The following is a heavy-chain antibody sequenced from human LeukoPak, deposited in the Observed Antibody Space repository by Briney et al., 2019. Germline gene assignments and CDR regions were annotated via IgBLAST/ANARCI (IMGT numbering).Heavy chain of an antibody. D-gene: IGHD6-6*01. CDR2: INSDGSST. CDR1: GFTFSSYW. CDR3: ARLGSQGGVAALDY. J-gene: IGHJ4*02. Sequence: SGGSLRLSCAASGFTFSSYWMHWVRQAPGKGLVWVSRINSDGSSTSYADSVKGRFTISRDNAKNTLYLQMNSLRAEDRAVYYCARLGSQGGVAALDYWGQGTLVTVSS. V-gene: IGHV3-74*01.